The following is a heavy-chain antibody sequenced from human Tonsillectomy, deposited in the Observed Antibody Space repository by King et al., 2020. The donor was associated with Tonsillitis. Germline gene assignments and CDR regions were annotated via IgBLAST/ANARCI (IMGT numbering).Heavy chain of an antibody. J-gene: IGHJ6*02. V-gene: IGHV4-39*01. D-gene: IGHD6-19*01. Sequence: LQLQESGPGLVKPSETLSLTCTVSGGSISSSSYYWGWIRQPPGKGLEWIGSIYYSGSTYYNPSLKSRVTISVDTSKNQFSLKLSSVTAADTAVFYCARANSSGWYGYYYNGMDVWGQGTTVTVSS. CDR1: GGSISSSSYY. CDR3: ARANSSGWYGYYYNGMDV. CDR2: IYYSGST.